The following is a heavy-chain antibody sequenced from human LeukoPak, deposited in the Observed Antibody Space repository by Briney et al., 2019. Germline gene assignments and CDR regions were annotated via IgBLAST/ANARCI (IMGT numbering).Heavy chain of an antibody. CDR1: GGSVSSDSYY. V-gene: IGHV4-61*01. J-gene: IGHJ5*02. Sequence: PSETLSLTCSVSGGSVSSDSYYWSWIRQPPGKGLEWIGYIYYSGSTNYNPSLKSRVTISVDTSKNQFSLKLTSVTAADTAVYYCARQSQENGMVTTNNWFDPWGQGTLVTVSS. D-gene: IGHD5-18*01. CDR3: ARQSQENGMVTTNNWFDP. CDR2: IYYSGST.